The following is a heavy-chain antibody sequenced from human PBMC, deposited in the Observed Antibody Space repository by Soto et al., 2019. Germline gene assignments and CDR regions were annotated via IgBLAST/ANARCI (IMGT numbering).Heavy chain of an antibody. J-gene: IGHJ5*02. CDR3: AKYNEYNWNYMVQRKKNWFDP. CDR1: GFTFSSYA. V-gene: IGHV3-23*01. Sequence: GGSLRLSCAASGFTFSSYAMSWVRQAPGKGLEWVSAISGSGGSTYYADSVKGRFTISRDNSKNTLYLQMNSLRAEDTAVYYCAKYNEYNWNYMVQRKKNWFDPWGQGTLVTVSS. D-gene: IGHD1-7*01. CDR2: ISGSGGST.